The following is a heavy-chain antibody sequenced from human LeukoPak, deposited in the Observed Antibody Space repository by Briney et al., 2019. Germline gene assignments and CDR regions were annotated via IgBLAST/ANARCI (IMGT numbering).Heavy chain of an antibody. CDR2: ISSSSSYI. J-gene: IGHJ5*02. CDR3: ARVGFYDILTGYYSCNWFDP. CDR1: GFTFSNYA. Sequence: PGGSLRLSCTASGFTFSNYAMNWVRQAPGKGLEWVSSISSSSSYIYYADSVKGRLTISRDNAKNSLYLQMNSLRAEDTAVYYCARVGFYDILTGYYSCNWFDPWGQGTLVTVSS. D-gene: IGHD3-9*01. V-gene: IGHV3-21*01.